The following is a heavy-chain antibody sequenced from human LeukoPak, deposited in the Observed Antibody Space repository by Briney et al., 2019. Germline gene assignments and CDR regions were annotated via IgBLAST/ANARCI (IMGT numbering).Heavy chain of an antibody. CDR3: ARARGSHFDY. D-gene: IGHD1-26*01. CDR1: GGSISTSNYY. J-gene: IGHJ4*02. CDR2: IFYSGST. V-gene: IGHV4-39*07. Sequence: SETLSLTCTVSGGSISTSNYYWGWIRQPPGKGLEWIGNIFYSGSTYYSPSLKRRVTISLDTSRNQFSLKLSSVTAADTAVYYCARARGSHFDYWGQGTLVTVSS.